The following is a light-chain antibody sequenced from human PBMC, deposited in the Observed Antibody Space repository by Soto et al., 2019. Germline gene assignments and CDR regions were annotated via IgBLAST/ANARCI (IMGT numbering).Light chain of an antibody. Sequence: DIQLTQSPSFLSASIGDRVTITCRASQGISTYLAWFQQKPGKAPQLLIYAASTLQSGVPSRFSGSGSGTEFTLTISSLQPEDFATEYCQQFDSYPLTFGGGTKVEIK. V-gene: IGKV1-9*01. CDR1: QGISTY. CDR3: QQFDSYPLT. J-gene: IGKJ4*01. CDR2: AAS.